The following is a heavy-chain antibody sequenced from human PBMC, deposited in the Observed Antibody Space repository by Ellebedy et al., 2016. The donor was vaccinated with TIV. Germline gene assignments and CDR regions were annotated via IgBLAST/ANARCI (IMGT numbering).Heavy chain of an antibody. D-gene: IGHD6-13*01. CDR1: GFTFSNSS. CDR3: ARGRLAAARV. CDR2: ISSSSSTI. J-gene: IGHJ4*02. V-gene: IGHV3-48*04. Sequence: GESLKISXAASGFTFSNSSMNWVRQAPGKGLDWVSYISSSSSTIYYADSVKGRFTISRDNAKNSLYLQMNSLRAEDTAVYYCARGRLAAARVWGQGTLVTVSS.